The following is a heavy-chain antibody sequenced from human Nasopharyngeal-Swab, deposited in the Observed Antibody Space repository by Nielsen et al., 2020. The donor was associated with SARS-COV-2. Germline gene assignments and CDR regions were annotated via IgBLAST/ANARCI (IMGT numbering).Heavy chain of an antibody. CDR2: ISSSSSYI. Sequence: GESLKISCAASGFTFSSHSMNWVRQAPGKGLEWVSSISSSSSYIYYADSVKGRFTISRDNAKNSLYLQMNSLRAEDTAVYYCARAYDLWFGEQGDFDPWGQGTLVTVSS. CDR3: ARAYDLWFGEQGDFDP. V-gene: IGHV3-21*01. D-gene: IGHD3-10*01. CDR1: GFTFSSHS. J-gene: IGHJ5*02.